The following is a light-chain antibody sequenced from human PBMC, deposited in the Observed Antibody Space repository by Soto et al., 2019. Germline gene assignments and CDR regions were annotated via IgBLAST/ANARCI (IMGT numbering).Light chain of an antibody. CDR3: CSYAGSSTWV. CDR2: EVS. Sequence: QSALTQPASVSGSPGQSITISCTGTSSDVGSYNLVSWYQQHPGKAPKLMIYEVSKRPSGVSNRFSGSKSGNTASLTISGLQAEDEADYYCCSYAGSSTWVFGGRTKLTVL. J-gene: IGLJ3*02. V-gene: IGLV2-23*02. CDR1: SSDVGSYNL.